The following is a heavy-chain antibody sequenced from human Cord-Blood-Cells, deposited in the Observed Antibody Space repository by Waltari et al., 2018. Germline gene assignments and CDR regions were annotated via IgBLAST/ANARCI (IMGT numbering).Heavy chain of an antibody. V-gene: IGHV3-43*02. J-gene: IGHJ4*02. CDR1: GFTFDDYA. D-gene: IGHD2-21*02. CDR3: AKGIIVVVTAVDY. Sequence: EVQLVESGGGVVQPGGSLRLSCAASGFTFDDYAMHWVRQAPGKGLEWVSLISGDVGSTYYADSVKGRFTISRDNSKNSLYLQMTSLRTEDTALYYCAKGIIVVVTAVDYWGQGTLVTVSS. CDR2: ISGDVGST.